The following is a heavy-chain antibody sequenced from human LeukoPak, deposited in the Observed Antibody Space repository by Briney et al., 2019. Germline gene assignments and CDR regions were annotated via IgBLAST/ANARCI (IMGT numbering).Heavy chain of an antibody. CDR1: GFTFSSYA. D-gene: IGHD4-23*01. J-gene: IGHJ4*02. CDR3: VKDPFYGGNPLYYFDY. CDR2: LTGDGGRT. V-gene: IGHV3-64D*06. Sequence: GGSLRLSCSASGFTFSSYAMHWVRQAPGKGLECVSALTGDGGRTYYADSVKGRFTISRHNSKNTLYLQMSSLRVEDTAVYYCVKDPFYGGNPLYYFDYWGQGTLVTVSS.